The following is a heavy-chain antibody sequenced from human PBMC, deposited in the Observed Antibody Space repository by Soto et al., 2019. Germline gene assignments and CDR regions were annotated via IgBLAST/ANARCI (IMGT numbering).Heavy chain of an antibody. Sequence: ASVKVSCKASGYTFTSYGTSWVRQAPGQGLEWMGWISAYNGNTNYAQKLQGRVTMTTDTSTSTAYMELRSLRSDDTAVYYCARAPSHYDFWSGYPGYAFDIWGQGTMVTVSS. V-gene: IGHV1-18*01. D-gene: IGHD3-3*01. CDR1: GYTFTSYG. CDR2: ISAYNGNT. J-gene: IGHJ3*02. CDR3: ARAPSHYDFWSGYPGYAFDI.